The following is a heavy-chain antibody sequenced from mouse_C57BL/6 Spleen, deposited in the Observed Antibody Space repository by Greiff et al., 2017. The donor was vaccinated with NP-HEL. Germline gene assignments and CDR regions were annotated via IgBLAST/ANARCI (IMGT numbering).Heavy chain of an antibody. V-gene: IGHV1-80*01. Sequence: QVQLQQSGAELVKPGASVKISCKASGYAFSSYWMNWVKQRPGKGLEWIGQIYPGDGDTNYNGKFKGKATLTADKSSSTAYMQLSSLTSEDSAVYFCAREGPNSYFDYWGQGTTLTVSS. D-gene: IGHD4-1*01. J-gene: IGHJ2*01. CDR1: GYAFSSYW. CDR2: IYPGDGDT. CDR3: AREGPNSYFDY.